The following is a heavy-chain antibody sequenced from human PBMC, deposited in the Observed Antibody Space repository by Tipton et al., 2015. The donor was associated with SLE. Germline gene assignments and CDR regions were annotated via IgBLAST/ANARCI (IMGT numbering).Heavy chain of an antibody. J-gene: IGHJ4*02. CDR2: ISYDGSNK. Sequence: SLRLSCAASGFTFDDYAMHWVRQVPGKGLEWVAVISYDGSNKYYADSVKGRFTISRDNSKNTLYLQMNSLRAEDTAVYYCASELIQDYFDYWGQGTLVTVSS. CDR1: GFTFDDYA. V-gene: IGHV3-30*04. CDR3: ASELIQDYFDY.